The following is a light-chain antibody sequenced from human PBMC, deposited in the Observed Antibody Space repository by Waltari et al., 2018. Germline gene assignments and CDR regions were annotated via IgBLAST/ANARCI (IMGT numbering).Light chain of an antibody. CDR1: QSVSSN. CDR3: QQYNNWPRT. CDR2: GAS. V-gene: IGKV3D-15*01. Sequence: EIVMTQSPATLSVSPGERATLSCRARQSVSSNLAWYQQKPGQAPRLRIYGASTRATGIPARFSGSGYGTEFTLTISSLQSEDFAVYYCQQYNNWPRTFGQGTKVEIK. J-gene: IGKJ1*01.